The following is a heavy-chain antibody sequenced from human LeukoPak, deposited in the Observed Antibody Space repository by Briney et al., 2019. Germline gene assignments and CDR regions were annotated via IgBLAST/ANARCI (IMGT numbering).Heavy chain of an antibody. CDR2: INPNSGGT. Sequence: ASMKVSCKASGYTFTGYYLHWVRQAPGQGLEWMGRINPNSGGTNYAQKFQGRVTSTRDTSISTAYMDLNRLTSDDTAVYYCARDGFSSAWNDYWGQGTLVTVFS. CDR3: ARDGFSSAWNDY. CDR1: GYTFTGYY. V-gene: IGHV1-2*06. J-gene: IGHJ4*02. D-gene: IGHD6-19*01.